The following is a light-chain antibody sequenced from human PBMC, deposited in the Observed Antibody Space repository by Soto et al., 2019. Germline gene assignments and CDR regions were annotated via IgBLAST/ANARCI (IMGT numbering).Light chain of an antibody. CDR1: QSISSY. J-gene: IGKJ4*01. V-gene: IGKV1-39*01. CDR2: AAS. Sequence: DIQMTQSPSSLSASVGDRVTITCRASQSISSYLNWYQQKPGKAPKLLIYAASSLQSGVPSRFSGSGSGTDCTLAISSLQPDDFATYYCQQSYSTPLTFGGGTKVEIK. CDR3: QQSYSTPLT.